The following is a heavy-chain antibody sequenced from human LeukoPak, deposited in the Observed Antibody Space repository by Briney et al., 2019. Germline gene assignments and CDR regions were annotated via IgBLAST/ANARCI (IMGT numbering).Heavy chain of an antibody. Sequence: GGSLRLSCAASGFTFGSYSMNWVRQAPGKGLEWVSSISSSSSYIYYADSAKGRFTISRDNAKNSLYLQMNSLRAEDTAVYYCAREDSYGPYYFDYWGQGTLVTVSS. V-gene: IGHV3-21*01. CDR1: GFTFGSYS. D-gene: IGHD5-18*01. CDR2: ISSSSSYI. CDR3: AREDSYGPYYFDY. J-gene: IGHJ4*02.